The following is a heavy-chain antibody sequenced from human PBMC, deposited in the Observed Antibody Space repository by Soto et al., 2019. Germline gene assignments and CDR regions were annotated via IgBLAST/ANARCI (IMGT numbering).Heavy chain of an antibody. J-gene: IGHJ5*02. CDR2: IRNIANSYTT. CDR1: GFTFSDHY. V-gene: IGHV3-72*01. Sequence: EVQLVESGGDLVQPGGSLRLSCAVSGFTFSDHYMDWVRQAPGKGLEWVGRIRNIANSYTTDYAASVKGRFTISRDDSKSSLYLQMDSLKTEDTAMYYCARRITGTPSAAGWSWGQGTMVTVSA. CDR3: ARRITGTPSAAGWS. D-gene: IGHD1-7*01.